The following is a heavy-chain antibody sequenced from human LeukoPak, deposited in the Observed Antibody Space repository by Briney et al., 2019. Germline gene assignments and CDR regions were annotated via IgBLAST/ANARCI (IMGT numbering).Heavy chain of an antibody. Sequence: ASVKVSCKVSGYTLTKLSMHWVRQAPGKGLEWMGGFDPEDGETIYAQKFQGRVTMTEDTSTDTAYMELSSLRSEDTAVYYCATDLLIVXTIRNYWGQGTLVTVSS. D-gene: IGHD5-12*01. CDR3: ATDLLIVXTIRNY. CDR1: GYTLTKLS. V-gene: IGHV1-24*01. CDR2: FDPEDGET. J-gene: IGHJ4*02.